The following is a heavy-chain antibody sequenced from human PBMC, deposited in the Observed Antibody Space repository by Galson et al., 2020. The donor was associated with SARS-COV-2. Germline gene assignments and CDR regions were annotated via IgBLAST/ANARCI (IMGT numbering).Heavy chain of an antibody. D-gene: IGHD3-16*01. CDR2: IYSGGST. CDR1: GFTVSDNY. CDR3: ARDGRAYWNYYHGMDD. Sequence: GESLKISCAASGFTVSDNYMCWVRQAPGQGLEWVSGIYSGGSTYYADSVKGRFTISRDNTKNTLHLQMNSLRAEDTAVYYCARDGRAYWNYYHGMDDWGQGTTVTVSS. J-gene: IGHJ6*02. V-gene: IGHV3-66*01.